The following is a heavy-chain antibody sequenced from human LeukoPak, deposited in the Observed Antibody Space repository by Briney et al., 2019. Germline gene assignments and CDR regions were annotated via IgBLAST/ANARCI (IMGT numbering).Heavy chain of an antibody. V-gene: IGHV3-7*05. D-gene: IGHD2-15*01. CDR3: ARDVGRFCTRGSCFSDA. J-gene: IGHJ5*02. CDR2: IKEDGSET. Sequence: GGSLRLSCAGSGFQFNTYWISWIRQAPGKGLQWLGNIKEDGSETYYVGSLKGRLTISRDNAKNSSLLEMSSLGVEDTAVYYCARDVGRFCTRGSCFSDAWGQGTLVTVSS. CDR1: GFQFNTYW.